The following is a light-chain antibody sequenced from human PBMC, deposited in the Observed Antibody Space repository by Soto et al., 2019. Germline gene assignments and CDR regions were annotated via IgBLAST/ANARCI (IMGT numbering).Light chain of an antibody. CDR3: QQSYSAPRT. J-gene: IGKJ2*01. CDR2: AAS. CDR1: QSISNY. V-gene: IGKV1-39*01. Sequence: DIQMTQSPSSLSASVGDRVTIICRASQSISNYLNWYQHKPGKAPKLLIYAASSLQSGVPPRFSGSGTGTDFTLTISSLQPEDFASYSCQQSYSAPRTFGQGTRLEIK.